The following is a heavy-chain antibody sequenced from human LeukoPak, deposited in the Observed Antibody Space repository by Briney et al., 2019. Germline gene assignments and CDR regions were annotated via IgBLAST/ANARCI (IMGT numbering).Heavy chain of an antibody. D-gene: IGHD3-22*01. CDR2: FDPEDGET. J-gene: IGHJ4*02. CDR3: ATSTLYYYDSSGDHTIDY. V-gene: IGHV1-24*01. CDR1: GYTLTELS. Sequence: ASVKVSXKVSGYTLTELSMHWVRQAPGKGLEWMGGFDPEDGETIYAQKFQGRVTMTEDTSTDTAYMELSSLRSEDTAVYYCATSTLYYYDSSGDHTIDYWGQGTLVTVSS.